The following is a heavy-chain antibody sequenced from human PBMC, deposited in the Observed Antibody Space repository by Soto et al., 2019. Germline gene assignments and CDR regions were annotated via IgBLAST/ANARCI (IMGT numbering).Heavy chain of an antibody. CDR3: AMVGSGIRYIDY. Sequence: EVQLLESGGGLVLPGGSLRLSCAASGFTFSSYAMSWVRQSPGRGLKWVSAISGSGGTTYYADSGKGRFTISTDNSKNTMYLQINSLRAEDTDVYDGAMVGSGIRYIDYWGQGTPVTVSS. V-gene: IGHV3-23*01. CDR2: ISGSGGTT. CDR1: GFTFSSYA. J-gene: IGHJ4*02. D-gene: IGHD3-10*01.